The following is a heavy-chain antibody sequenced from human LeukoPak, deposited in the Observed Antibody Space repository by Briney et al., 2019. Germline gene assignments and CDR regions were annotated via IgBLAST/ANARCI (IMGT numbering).Heavy chain of an antibody. V-gene: IGHV4-34*09. CDR1: GGSFSGYY. D-gene: IGHD4-17*01. CDR2: INHSGST. J-gene: IGHJ4*02. Sequence: SETLSLTCAVYGGSFSGYYWSWIRQPPGKGLEWIGEINHSGSTNYNPSLKSRVTISVDTSKNQFSLKLSSVTAADTAVYYCARTKTRTVTQGFDYWGQGTLVTVSS. CDR3: ARTKTRTVTQGFDY.